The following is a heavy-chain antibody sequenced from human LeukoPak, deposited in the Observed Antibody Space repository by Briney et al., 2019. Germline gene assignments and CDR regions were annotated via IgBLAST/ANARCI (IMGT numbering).Heavy chain of an antibody. Sequence: PSETLSLTCTVSGGSISSSSYYWGWIRQPPGKGLEWIGSIYYSGSTYYNPSLKSRVTISVDTSKNQFSLKLSSVTAADTAVYYCARRQSSSPTCFDYWGQGTLVTVSS. CDR3: ARRQSSSPTCFDY. CDR1: GGSISSSSYY. J-gene: IGHJ4*02. D-gene: IGHD6-13*01. V-gene: IGHV4-39*01. CDR2: IYYSGST.